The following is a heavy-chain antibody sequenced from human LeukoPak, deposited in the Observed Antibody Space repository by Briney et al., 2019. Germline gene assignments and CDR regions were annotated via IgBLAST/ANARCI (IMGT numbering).Heavy chain of an antibody. D-gene: IGHD6-13*01. V-gene: IGHV1-18*01. Sequence: GASVKVSCKASGYTFTSYGISWVRQAPGQGLEWMGWISAYNGNTNYAQKLQGRVTMTTDTSTSTAYMELRSLRSDDTAVYYCATGEQQAKGNYYYMDVWGKGTTVTISS. CDR2: ISAYNGNT. J-gene: IGHJ6*03. CDR3: ATGEQQAKGNYYYMDV. CDR1: GYTFTSYG.